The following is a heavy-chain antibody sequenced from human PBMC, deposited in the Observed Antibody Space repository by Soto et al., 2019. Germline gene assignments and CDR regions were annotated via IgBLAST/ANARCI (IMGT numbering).Heavy chain of an antibody. Sequence: PGGSLTLSCAASGFTFSKNYMTWVRQGPGKGLEWVSSISGSGSTIYYAASVKVRFTVSRDNAHKSLNLQMNTLRAEDTPLYFCARQTGGRHDAFDVWGLWTMVTVSS. J-gene: IGHJ3*01. CDR2: ISGSGSTI. CDR1: GFTFSKNY. V-gene: IGHV3-11*01. CDR3: ARQTGGRHDAFDV.